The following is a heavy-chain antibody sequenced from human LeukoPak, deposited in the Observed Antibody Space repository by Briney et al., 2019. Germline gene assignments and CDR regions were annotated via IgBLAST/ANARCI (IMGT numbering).Heavy chain of an antibody. D-gene: IGHD3-22*01. CDR3: ARDLLRVWEDYYDSSGPYDY. CDR1: GFTFDDYA. CDR2: IRWDRGTV. J-gene: IGHJ4*02. V-gene: IGHV3-9*01. Sequence: GGSLRLSCAASGFTFDDYAMHWVRQAPGKGLEWVSGIRWDRGTVGYAGSVKGRFTMSRDNAKTSVYLQMNSLRTEDTAVYYCARDLLRVWEDYYDSSGPYDYWGQGTLVTVSS.